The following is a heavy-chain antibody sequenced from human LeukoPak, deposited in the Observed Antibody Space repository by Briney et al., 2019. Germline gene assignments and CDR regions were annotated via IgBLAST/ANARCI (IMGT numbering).Heavy chain of an antibody. CDR3: ARGLITTGANYYYGMDV. V-gene: IGHV1-69*04. CDR1: GGTFSSYA. CDR2: IIPILGIA. J-gene: IGHJ6*02. D-gene: IGHD3-22*01. Sequence: ASVKVSCKASGGTFSSYAISWVRQAPGQGLEWMGRIIPILGIANYAQKFQGRVTITADKSTSTAYMELSSLRSEDTAVYYCARGLITTGANYYYGMDVWGQGTTVTVSS.